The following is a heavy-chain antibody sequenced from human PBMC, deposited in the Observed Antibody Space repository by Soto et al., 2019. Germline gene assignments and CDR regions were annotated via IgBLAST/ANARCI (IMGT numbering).Heavy chain of an antibody. CDR1: GYTFTSYG. CDR3: AREASGYYYYYYMDV. J-gene: IGHJ6*03. Sequence: GASVKVSCKASGYTFTSYGISWVRQAPGQGLEWMGWISAYNGNTNYAQKLQGRVTMTTDTSTSTAYMELRSLRSDDTAVYYCAREASGYYYYYYMDVWGKGTTVTVSS. V-gene: IGHV1-18*01. D-gene: IGHD1-26*01. CDR2: ISAYNGNT.